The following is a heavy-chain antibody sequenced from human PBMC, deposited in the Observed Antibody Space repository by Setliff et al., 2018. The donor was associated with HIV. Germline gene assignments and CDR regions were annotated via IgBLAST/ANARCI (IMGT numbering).Heavy chain of an antibody. Sequence: PSETLSLTCTVSGGPFNGFYWTWIRQPPGKGLEWIGDVNPTGRPNYSPSLKSRVTMSLDTSKNQFSLNLKSVTAADTALYYCATTGQGRAYFDFWGQGSLVTVSS. J-gene: IGHJ4*02. V-gene: IGHV4-34*01. D-gene: IGHD2-21*01. CDR3: ATTGQGRAYFDF. CDR1: GGPFNGFY. CDR2: VNPTGRP.